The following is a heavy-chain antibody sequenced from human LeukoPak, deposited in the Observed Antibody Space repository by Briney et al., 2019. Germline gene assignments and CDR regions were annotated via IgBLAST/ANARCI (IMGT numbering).Heavy chain of an antibody. Sequence: GGSLRLSCAVSGFTFSNYGMNWVRQAPGKGLEWVSVIYSGGSTYYADSVKGRFTISRDNSKNTLYLQMNSLRAEDTAVYYCARPQWLAAYYYGMDVWGQGTTVTVSS. D-gene: IGHD6-19*01. CDR3: ARPQWLAAYYYGMDV. J-gene: IGHJ6*02. CDR1: GFTFSNYG. CDR2: IYSGGST. V-gene: IGHV3-53*01.